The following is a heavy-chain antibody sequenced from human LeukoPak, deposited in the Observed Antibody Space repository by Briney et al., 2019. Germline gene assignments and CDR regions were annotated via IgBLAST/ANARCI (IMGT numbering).Heavy chain of an antibody. Sequence: GGSLRLSCSASGFSLSDYGMSWVRQAPGKGLEWVSYITMNSVRFYADSVKGRFTISRDNDKNSVYLQMNSLRAEDTAVYYCARTITMIVVVTPYYFDYWGQGTLVTVSS. CDR1: GFSLSDYG. J-gene: IGHJ4*02. CDR2: ITMNSVR. V-gene: IGHV3-69-1*01. CDR3: ARTITMIVVVTPYYFDY. D-gene: IGHD3-22*01.